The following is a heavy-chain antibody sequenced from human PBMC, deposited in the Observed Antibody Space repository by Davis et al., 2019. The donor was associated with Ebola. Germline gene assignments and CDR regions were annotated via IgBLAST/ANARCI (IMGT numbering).Heavy chain of an antibody. V-gene: IGHV4-59*01. CDR2: IYYSGST. CDR1: GGSISSYY. D-gene: IGHD3-22*01. Sequence: GSLRLSCTVSGGSISSYYWSWIRQPPGKGLEWIGYIYYSGSTNYNPSLKTRVTISVDTSKNQFSLKLSSVTAADTAVYYCARLDSSGLDDAFGIWGQGTMVTVSS. J-gene: IGHJ3*02. CDR3: ARLDSSGLDDAFGI.